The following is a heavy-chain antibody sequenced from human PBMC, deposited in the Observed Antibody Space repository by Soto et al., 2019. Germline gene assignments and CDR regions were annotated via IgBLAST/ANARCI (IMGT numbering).Heavy chain of an antibody. CDR3: VCFECGRTAVVTAMEANGY. CDR2: VNSDESTT. Sequence: VQLVASGGGLVQPGGSLRLSCAASGFTFSSYWMHWVRQGPGKGLVWVSRVNSDESTTSYADPVKGRFTISRDNAKNTLYLQMSSVRVEDTALYYCVCFECGRTAVVTAMEANGYWGQGTLVTVSS. J-gene: IGHJ4*02. D-gene: IGHD2-21*02. V-gene: IGHV3-74*01. CDR1: GFTFSSYW.